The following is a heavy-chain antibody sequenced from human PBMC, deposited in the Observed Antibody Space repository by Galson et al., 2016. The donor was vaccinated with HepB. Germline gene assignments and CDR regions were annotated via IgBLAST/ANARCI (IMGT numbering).Heavy chain of an antibody. J-gene: IGHJ4*02. CDR3: AASSGWWRLDS. CDR2: MSHTGGT. Sequence: SETLSPTCGVSGASITSGHWWSCVRQPPGKGLEWIGEMSHTGGTNYNPSLKSRVTIAPDKSNNQFSVKITSMTAADTAVYYCAASSGWWRLDSWGQGVLVTVSS. CDR1: GASITSGHW. V-gene: IGHV4-4*02. D-gene: IGHD6-19*01.